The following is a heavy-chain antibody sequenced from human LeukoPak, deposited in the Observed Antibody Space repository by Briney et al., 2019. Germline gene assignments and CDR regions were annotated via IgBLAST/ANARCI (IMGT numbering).Heavy chain of an antibody. V-gene: IGHV4-34*01. CDR1: GGSFSGYY. J-gene: IGHJ4*02. Sequence: SETLSLTCAVYGGSFSGYYWSWIRQPPGKGLEWIGEINHSGSTNYNPSLKSRVTISVDTSKNQFSLKLSSVTAADTAVYYCARGMNYYDSSGYYLPPFDYWGQGTLVTVSS. CDR3: ARGMNYYDSSGYYLPPFDY. CDR2: INHSGST. D-gene: IGHD3-22*01.